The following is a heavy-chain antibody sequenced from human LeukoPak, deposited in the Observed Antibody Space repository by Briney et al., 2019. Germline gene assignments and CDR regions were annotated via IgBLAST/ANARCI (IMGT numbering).Heavy chain of an antibody. V-gene: IGHV3-48*02. CDR2: ISDSATTI. D-gene: IGHD3-10*01. CDR3: ARSRPLRGVTVDC. Sequence: GGSLRLSCAASGFTFSSYSMNWVRQAPGKGLEWVSFISDSATTIYYVDSVKGRFTISRDNAKNSLYLQMNSLRDEDTAVYYCARSRPLRGVTVDCWGQGTLVTVSS. J-gene: IGHJ4*02. CDR1: GFTFSSYS.